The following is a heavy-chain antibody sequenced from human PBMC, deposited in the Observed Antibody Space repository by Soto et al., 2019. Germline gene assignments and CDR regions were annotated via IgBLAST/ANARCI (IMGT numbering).Heavy chain of an antibody. CDR2: ISGSGGST. V-gene: IGHV3-23*01. Sequence: PGGSLRLSCAASGFTFSSYAMSWVSQAPGKGLEWVSAISGSGGSTYYADSVKGRFTISRDNSKNTMYLQMNSLRAEDTAVYYCAKDPPGQPLYYFDYWGQGTLVTVS. J-gene: IGHJ4*02. CDR3: AKDPPGQPLYYFDY. D-gene: IGHD3-10*01. CDR1: GFTFSSYA.